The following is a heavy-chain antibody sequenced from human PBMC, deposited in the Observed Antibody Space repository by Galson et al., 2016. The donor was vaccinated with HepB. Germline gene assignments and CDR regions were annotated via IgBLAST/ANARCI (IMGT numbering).Heavy chain of an antibody. V-gene: IGHV6-1*01. J-gene: IGHJ4*02. CDR2: TYYRSKWYY. D-gene: IGHD2/OR15-2a*01. CDR3: AGDRDSWDAQNTGNYDY. Sequence: CAISGDSVSSINAAWNWIRQSPSRGLEWLGRTYYRSKWYYDYAVSVKSRMTINPDTSKNQLSLHLKSVTPEDTAVYYCAGDRDSWDAQNTGNYDYWGQGTLVTVSS. CDR1: GDSVSSINAA.